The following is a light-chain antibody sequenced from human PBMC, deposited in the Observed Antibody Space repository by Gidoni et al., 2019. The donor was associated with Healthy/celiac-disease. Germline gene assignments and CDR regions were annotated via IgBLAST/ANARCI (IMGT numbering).Light chain of an antibody. CDR1: QSVLYSSNNKNY. CDR3: QQYYSTSCS. V-gene: IGKV4-1*01. CDR2: WAS. Sequence: DIVMTQSPDSLAVSLGERATIHCKSSQSVLYSSNNKNYLAWYQQKPGQPPKLLIYWASTRESGVPDRFSGSGSGTDFTLTISSLQAEDVAVYYCQQYYSTSCSFGQXTKLEIK. J-gene: IGKJ2*04.